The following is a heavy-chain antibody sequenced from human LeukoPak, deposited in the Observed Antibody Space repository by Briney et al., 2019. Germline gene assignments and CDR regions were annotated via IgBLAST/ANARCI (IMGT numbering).Heavy chain of an antibody. Sequence: PSETLSLTCAVSGGSISSSNWWSWVRQPPGKGLEWIGEIYHSGSTNYNPSLKSRVTISVDTSKNQFSLKLSSVTAADTAVYYCARTTMVRGVIYYYYGMDVWGQGTTVTVSS. D-gene: IGHD3-10*01. CDR1: GGSISSSNW. J-gene: IGHJ6*02. CDR3: ARTTMVRGVIYYYYGMDV. CDR2: IYHSGST. V-gene: IGHV4-4*02.